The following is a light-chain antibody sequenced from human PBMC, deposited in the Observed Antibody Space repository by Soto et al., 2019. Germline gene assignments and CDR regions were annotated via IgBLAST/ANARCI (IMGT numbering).Light chain of an antibody. CDR1: SSDIGGYNY. Sequence: QSVLTQPASVSGSPGQSITISCTGTSSDIGGYNYVSWYQQLPGKGPKLMIYDVSSRPSGVSHRFSGSKSGDTASLTISGLQAEDEADYYCSSYTSSSTVVFGGGTKVTVL. CDR3: SSYTSSSTVV. J-gene: IGLJ2*01. V-gene: IGLV2-14*03. CDR2: DVS.